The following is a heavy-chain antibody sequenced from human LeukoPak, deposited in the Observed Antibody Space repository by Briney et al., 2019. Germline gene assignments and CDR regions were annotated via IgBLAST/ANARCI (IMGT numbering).Heavy chain of an antibody. CDR2: LKQDGSEK. CDR3: ARGYTATTWLGY. V-gene: IGHV3-7*01. J-gene: IGHJ4*02. D-gene: IGHD3-16*02. Sequence: PVGSLRLSRAPSRFTLSSYWMSWVRQAPGEGLEWVANLKQDGSEKYYVATVKVRITISRDNAKNSLYLQMNSLRDEDTSVYSCARGYTATTWLGYWGQGTLVTVSS. CDR1: RFTLSSYW.